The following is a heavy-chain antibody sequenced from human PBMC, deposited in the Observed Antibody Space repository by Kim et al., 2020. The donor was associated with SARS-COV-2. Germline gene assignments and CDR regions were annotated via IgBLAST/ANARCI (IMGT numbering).Heavy chain of an antibody. V-gene: IGHV7-4-1*02. D-gene: IGHD6-13*01. CDR1: GYTFTSYA. CDR2: INTNTGNP. J-gene: IGHJ6*02. CDR3: ARGGDSSSWYDLSGYYYYGMDV. Sequence: ASVKVSCKASGYTFTSYAMNWVRQAPGQGLEWMGWINTNTGNPTYAQGFTGRFVFSLDTSVSTAYLQISSLKAEDTAVYYCARGGDSSSWYDLSGYYYYGMDVWGQGTTVTVSS.